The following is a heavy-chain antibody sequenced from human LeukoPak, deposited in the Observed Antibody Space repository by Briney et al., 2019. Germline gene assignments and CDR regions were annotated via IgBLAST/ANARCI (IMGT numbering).Heavy chain of an antibody. D-gene: IGHD6-13*01. V-gene: IGHV4-59*01. CDR3: AREYSSFEY. CDR2: INYSGST. Sequence: PSETLSLTCTVSGGSISTYYWSWIRQAPGKGLEWIGYINYSGSTDYNPSLKSRVTISVDTSKNQLSQKMRSVTAADTAVYYCAREYSSFEYWGQGTLVTVSS. CDR1: GGSISTYY. J-gene: IGHJ4*02.